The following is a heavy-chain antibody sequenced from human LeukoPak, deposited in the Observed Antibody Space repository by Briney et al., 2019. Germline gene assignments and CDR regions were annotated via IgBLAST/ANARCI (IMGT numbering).Heavy chain of an antibody. CDR1: GFTFSSYW. CDR2: INSDGSST. V-gene: IGHV3-74*01. CDR3: ARDLLGNSGSYLRHPNGPPFDY. D-gene: IGHD1-26*01. J-gene: IGHJ4*02. Sequence: GGSLRLSCAGSGFTFSSYWMHWVRQAPGKGLVWVSRINSDGSSTSYADSVKGRFTISRDNAKNTLYLQMNSLRAEDTAVYYCARDLLGNSGSYLRHPNGPPFDYWGQGTLVTVSS.